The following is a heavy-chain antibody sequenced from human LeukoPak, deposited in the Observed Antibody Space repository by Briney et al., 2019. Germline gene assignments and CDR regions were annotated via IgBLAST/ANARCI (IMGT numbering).Heavy chain of an antibody. CDR3: ARRRVGTHFDY. CDR1: GGSFSSYY. V-gene: IGHV4-59*01. CDR2: IDHSGST. Sequence: SETLSLTCTVSGGSFSSYYWTWIRQPPGKGLEWIGYIDHSGSTNYNPSLKSRVSISSDTSKNQFSLELSSVTAADTAVYYCARRRVGTHFDYWGQGTLVTVSS. J-gene: IGHJ4*02. D-gene: IGHD1-14*01.